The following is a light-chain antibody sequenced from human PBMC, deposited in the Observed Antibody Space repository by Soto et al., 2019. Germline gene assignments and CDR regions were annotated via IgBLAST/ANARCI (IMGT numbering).Light chain of an antibody. Sequence: QSALTQPRSVSGSPGQSVTISCTGTSSDVGGYNYASWYQQHPDKAPKLMIYDVSKRPSGVPDRFSGSKSGNTASLTISGLQAEDEADYYCCSYAGSYTWVFGGGTQLTVL. CDR2: DVS. CDR1: SSDVGGYNY. V-gene: IGLV2-11*01. J-gene: IGLJ3*02. CDR3: CSYAGSYTWV.